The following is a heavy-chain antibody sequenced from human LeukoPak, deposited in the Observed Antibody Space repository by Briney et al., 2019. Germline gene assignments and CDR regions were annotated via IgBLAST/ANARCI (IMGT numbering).Heavy chain of an antibody. CDR2: IYHSGST. CDR1: GYSISSGYY. D-gene: IGHD3-16*02. Sequence: SETLSLTCAVSGYSISSGYYWGWIRQPPGKGLEWIGSIYHSGSTYYNPSLKSRVTISVDTSKIQFSLKLSSVTAADTAVYYCARRTMITFGGVIVRHNWFDPWGQGTLVTVSS. V-gene: IGHV4-38-2*01. CDR3: ARRTMITFGGVIVRHNWFDP. J-gene: IGHJ5*02.